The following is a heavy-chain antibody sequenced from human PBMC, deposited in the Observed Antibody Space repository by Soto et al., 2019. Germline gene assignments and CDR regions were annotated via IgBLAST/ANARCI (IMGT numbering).Heavy chain of an antibody. CDR2: INHSGST. CDR1: GGSFSGYY. Sequence: SETLSLTCAVYGGSFSGYYWSWIRQPPGKGLEWIGEINHSGSTNYNPSLKSRVTISVDTSKNQFSLKLSSVTAADTAVYYCARYYYGSGVLDVWGKGTTVTVSS. V-gene: IGHV4-34*01. J-gene: IGHJ6*04. CDR3: ARYYYGSGVLDV. D-gene: IGHD3-10*01.